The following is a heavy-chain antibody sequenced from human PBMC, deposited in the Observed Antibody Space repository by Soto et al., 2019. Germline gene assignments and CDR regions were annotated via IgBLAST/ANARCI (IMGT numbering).Heavy chain of an antibody. CDR3: AKEIPTAGTGVFFDY. V-gene: IGHV3-23*01. CDR1: GFTFSNYA. D-gene: IGHD3-10*01. CDR2: IGGTTGNK. J-gene: IGHJ4*02. Sequence: GGSLRLSCAASGFTFSNYAMNWVRQAPGKGLEWVSSIGGTTGNKFYADSVTGRFTVSRDNVKNTLTLQMNSLRVEDTAIYFCAKEIPTAGTGVFFDYWGQGALVTVSS.